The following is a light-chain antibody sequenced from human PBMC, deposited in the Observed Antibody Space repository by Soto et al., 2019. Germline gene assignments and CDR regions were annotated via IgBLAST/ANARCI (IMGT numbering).Light chain of an antibody. V-gene: IGKV3-11*01. CDR3: QQRSNWTPVT. Sequence: EIVLTQSPATLSLSPGERATLSCRASQSVSSYLAWYQQKPGQAPRLLIYDASNRATGIPARFSGSGSGTDFTLTISSLEPEDFAIYYCQQRSNWTPVTVGGGTNVEIK. J-gene: IGKJ4*01. CDR2: DAS. CDR1: QSVSSY.